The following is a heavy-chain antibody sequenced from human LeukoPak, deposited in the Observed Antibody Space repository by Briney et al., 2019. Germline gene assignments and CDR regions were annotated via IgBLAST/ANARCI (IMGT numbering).Heavy chain of an antibody. CDR3: ARGGGVADY. Sequence: GGSLRLSCAASGCTFSTYWMSWVRQAPGKGLEWVANIKEDGSEKYYVDSVKGRFTISRDNAKNSLFLQMNSLRAEDTAVYYCARGGGVADYWGQGTLVTVSS. CDR1: GCTFSTYW. CDR2: IKEDGSEK. V-gene: IGHV3-7*01. J-gene: IGHJ4*02. D-gene: IGHD3-16*01.